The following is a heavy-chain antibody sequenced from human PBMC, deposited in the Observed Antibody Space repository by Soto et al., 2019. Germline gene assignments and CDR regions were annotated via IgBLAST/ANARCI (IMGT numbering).Heavy chain of an antibody. D-gene: IGHD3-9*01. CDR3: ARTPLLPDTTYYGILTGYLDSYYFDY. V-gene: IGHV1-18*01. CDR1: GYTFTSYG. Sequence: GASVKVTCKDSGYTFTSYGISWVRQAPGQGLEWMGWISAYNGNTNYAQKLQGRVTMTTDTSTSTAYMELRSLRSDDTAVYYCARTPLLPDTTYYGILTGYLDSYYFDYWGQGTLVTVSS. J-gene: IGHJ4*02. CDR2: ISAYNGNT.